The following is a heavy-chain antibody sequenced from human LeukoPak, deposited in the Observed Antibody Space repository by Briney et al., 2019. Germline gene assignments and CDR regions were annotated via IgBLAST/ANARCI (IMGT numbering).Heavy chain of an antibody. V-gene: IGHV3-53*01. D-gene: IGHD5-18*01. CDR2: IYSGGTT. CDR1: GFSVSSNF. Sequence: PGGSLRLPCAASGFSVSSNFMSWVRQAPGKGLEWVSVIYSGGTTYYADSAKGRFTISRDNSKNTLYLQMNSLRADDTAVYSCAKDPPTVMANAFHIWGQGTMVTVSS. J-gene: IGHJ3*02. CDR3: AKDPPTVMANAFHI.